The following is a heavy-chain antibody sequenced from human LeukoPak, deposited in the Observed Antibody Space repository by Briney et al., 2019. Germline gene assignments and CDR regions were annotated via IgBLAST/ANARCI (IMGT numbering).Heavy chain of an antibody. J-gene: IGHJ4*02. Sequence: SETLSLTCAVYGGSFSGYYWGWIRQPPGKGLEWIGSIYYSGSTYYNPSLKSRVTISVDTSKNQFSLKLSSVTAADTAVYYCARHDRYYDILTGYYNTQFDYWGQGTLVTVSS. CDR1: GGSFSGYY. CDR3: ARHDRYYDILTGYYNTQFDY. CDR2: IYYSGST. V-gene: IGHV4-39*01. D-gene: IGHD3-9*01.